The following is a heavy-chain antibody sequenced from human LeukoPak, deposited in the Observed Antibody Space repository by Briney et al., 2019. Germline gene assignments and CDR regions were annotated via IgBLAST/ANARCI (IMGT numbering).Heavy chain of an antibody. Sequence: GESLKISCKGSGYSFTSYWIGWVRQMPGKGLEWMGIIYPGDSDTRYSPSFQGQVTISADKSISTAYLQWSSLKASDTAMYYCARLNVAVAGPRNWFDPWGQGTLVTVSS. CDR2: IYPGDSDT. CDR3: ARLNVAVAGPRNWFDP. V-gene: IGHV5-51*01. CDR1: GYSFTSYW. D-gene: IGHD6-19*01. J-gene: IGHJ5*02.